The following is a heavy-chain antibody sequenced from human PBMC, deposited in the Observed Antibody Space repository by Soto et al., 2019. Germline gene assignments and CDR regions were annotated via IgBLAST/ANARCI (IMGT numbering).Heavy chain of an antibody. CDR2: ISAYNGNT. V-gene: IGHV1-18*04. CDR3: ARSSLYYDFWSGYYFQFGY. J-gene: IGHJ4*02. Sequence: GASVKVSCKASGYTFTSYGISLVRQAPGQGLEWMGWISAYNGNTNYAQKLQGRVTMTTDTSTSTAYMELRSLRSDDTAVYYCARSSLYYDFWSGYYFQFGYWGQGTLVTVSS. CDR1: GYTFTSYG. D-gene: IGHD3-3*01.